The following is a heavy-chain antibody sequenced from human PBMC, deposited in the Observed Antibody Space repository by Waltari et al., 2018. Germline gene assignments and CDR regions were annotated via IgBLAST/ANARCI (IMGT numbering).Heavy chain of an antibody. CDR3: AAGGGIDF. Sequence: QLEESGGGLVQPGGSLRLSCAASGFTFSLYWMHWVRQSPGKGRVWVSRIQTDGSNIDYADAVKGRFTISRDNAKNTVYLQMNRLRAEDTAVYYCAAGGGIDFLGQGTLVTVSS. CDR2: IQTDGSNI. V-gene: IGHV3-74*01. CDR1: GFTFSLYW. J-gene: IGHJ4*02. D-gene: IGHD3-16*01.